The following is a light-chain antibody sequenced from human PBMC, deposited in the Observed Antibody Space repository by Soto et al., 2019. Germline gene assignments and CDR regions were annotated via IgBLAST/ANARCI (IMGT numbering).Light chain of an antibody. Sequence: QAVVTQPPSASGTPGQRVTISCSGSRSNIGSNYVYWYQQLPGTAPKLLMYRNNQRPSGVPDRFSGSKSGTSVSLAISGLRSEDEADYYCTSWDDSLSGYVFGTGTKLTVL. CDR1: RSNIGSNY. CDR3: TSWDDSLSGYV. V-gene: IGLV1-47*01. CDR2: RNN. J-gene: IGLJ1*01.